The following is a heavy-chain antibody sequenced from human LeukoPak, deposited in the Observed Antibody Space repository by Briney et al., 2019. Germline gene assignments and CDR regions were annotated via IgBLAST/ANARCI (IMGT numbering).Heavy chain of an antibody. Sequence: GGSLRLSCAASGFSVSNNYMSWVRQAPGKGLEWVSVIHSGGSTHYADSVKGRVTFSRDNSNNTVCLQMNSLRAEDTAVYYCARLSRVGEFHDAFDLWGQGTMVTVSS. V-gene: IGHV3-66*04. CDR3: ARLSRVGEFHDAFDL. CDR1: GFSVSNNY. CDR2: IHSGGST. D-gene: IGHD3-10*01. J-gene: IGHJ3*01.